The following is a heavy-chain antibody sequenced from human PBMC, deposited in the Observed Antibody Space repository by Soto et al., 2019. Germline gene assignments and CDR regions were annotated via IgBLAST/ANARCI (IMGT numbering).Heavy chain of an antibody. Sequence: EVQLLESGGGLVQPGGSLRLSCAASGFTFSSDAMSWVRQAPRKVLAWVSSISGSGGSTYYADSVKGRFTISRDNSKNTLYLQMNSLRAEDTAVYYCAKEPPLYHSSGQDYWGQGTLVTVSS. V-gene: IGHV3-23*01. D-gene: IGHD3-22*01. J-gene: IGHJ4*02. CDR3: AKEPPLYHSSGQDY. CDR2: ISGSGGST. CDR1: GFTFSSDA.